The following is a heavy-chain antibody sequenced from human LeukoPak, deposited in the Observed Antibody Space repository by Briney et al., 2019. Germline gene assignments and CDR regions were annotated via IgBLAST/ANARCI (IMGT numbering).Heavy chain of an antibody. CDR2: INPNSGET. V-gene: IGHV1-2*02. CDR1: GYRFTDHL. J-gene: IGHJ4*02. D-gene: IGHD2-21*01. CDR3: TRDLRIAPAVAFFDA. Sequence: ASVKVSCKASGYRFTDHLIHWIRQAPGQGLEWMGWINPNSGETVSAQKFQGRVAMTRDTSITTIYMDLSGLGSGDAAMYYCTRDLRIAPAVAFFDAWGQGTRVTVSS.